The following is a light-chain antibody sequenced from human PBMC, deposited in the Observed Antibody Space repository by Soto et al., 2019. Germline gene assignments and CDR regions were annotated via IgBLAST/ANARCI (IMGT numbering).Light chain of an antibody. CDR1: SSDVGLYNL. J-gene: IGLJ3*02. CDR2: EVN. V-gene: IGLV2-23*02. Sequence: QLVLTQPASMSGSPGQSITISCTGTSSDVGLYNLVSWYQHLPGKAPKLIIYEVNERPSGISDRFSGSKSGNTASLTIPGLRDEDEADYYCCSYVGSSILMFGGGTKLTVL. CDR3: CSYVGSSILM.